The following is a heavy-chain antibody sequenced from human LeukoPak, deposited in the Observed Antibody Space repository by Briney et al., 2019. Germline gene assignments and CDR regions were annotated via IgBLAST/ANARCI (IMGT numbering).Heavy chain of an antibody. CDR1: GGSISNYN. CDR3: ARAPRGRIVGAASPFDY. D-gene: IGHD1-26*01. Sequence: SETLSLTCTASGGSISNYNWSWIRQPPGKGLEWIGYIYYSGSTNYNPSLKSRVTISVDTSKNQFSLKLRSVTAADTAVYYCARAPRGRIVGAASPFDYWGQGTLVTVSS. CDR2: IYYSGST. J-gene: IGHJ4*02. V-gene: IGHV4-59*01.